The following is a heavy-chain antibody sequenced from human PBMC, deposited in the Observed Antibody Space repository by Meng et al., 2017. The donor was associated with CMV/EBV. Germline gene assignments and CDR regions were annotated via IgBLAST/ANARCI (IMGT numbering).Heavy chain of an antibody. D-gene: IGHD3-22*01. J-gene: IGHJ4*02. V-gene: IGHV4-4*07. CDR1: GGSISSYD. CDR2: IYTSGST. Sequence: HGQLQAAGPGLVKPSEALSLTCTVSGGSISSYDWSWIRQPAGKGLEWIGRIYTSGSTNYNPSLKSRVTMSVDTSKNQFSLKLSSVTAADTAVYYCARGGLYYYDSSGHFDYWGQGTLVTVSS. CDR3: ARGGLYYYDSSGHFDY.